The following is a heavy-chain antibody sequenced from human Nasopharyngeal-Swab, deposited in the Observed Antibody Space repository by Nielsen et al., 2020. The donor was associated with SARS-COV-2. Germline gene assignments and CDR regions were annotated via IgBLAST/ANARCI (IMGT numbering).Heavy chain of an antibody. J-gene: IGHJ6*03. D-gene: IGHD4-17*01. CDR3: ATLDYGDYAHYYYMDV. CDR2: ISPSGLTT. V-gene: IGHV3-23*01. Sequence: WIRQPPGKGLERVSGISPSGLTTYDADSVKGRFTISRDNANNTLYLQMNSLRAEDTAVYYCATLDYGDYAHYYYMDVWGKGTSVTVSS.